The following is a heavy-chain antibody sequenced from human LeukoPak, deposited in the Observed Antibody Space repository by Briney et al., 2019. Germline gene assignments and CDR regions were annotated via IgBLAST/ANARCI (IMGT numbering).Heavy chain of an antibody. CDR1: GFTFSSYS. Sequence: GGSLRLSCAASGFTFSSYSMNWVRQAPGKGLEWVSYISSSSSTIYYADSVKGRFTISRDNAKNSLYLQMDSLTAADTAVYFCARDDSGPRNKYYYETTGFYSRPYYLDYWGQGALVTVSS. V-gene: IGHV3-48*01. D-gene: IGHD3-22*01. J-gene: IGHJ4*02. CDR3: ARDDSGPRNKYYYETTGFYSRPYYLDY. CDR2: ISSSSSTI.